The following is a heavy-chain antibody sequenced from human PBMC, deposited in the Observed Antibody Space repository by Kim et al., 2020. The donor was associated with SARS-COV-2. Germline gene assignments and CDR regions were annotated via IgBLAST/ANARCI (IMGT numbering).Heavy chain of an antibody. CDR2: MSYDGSEK. CDR3: TRGDLAGYDGVGY. Sequence: GGPLRLSCAASGFTLSNYAMHWVRQAPGTGLEWVAVMSYDGSEKYYGETVKGRFTISRDTSKNTLYLQMNSLRAEDTAVYYCTRGDLAGYDGVGYWGQGSLVTVSS. J-gene: IGHJ4*03. V-gene: IGHV3-30-3*01. CDR1: GFTLSNYA. D-gene: IGHD6-19*01.